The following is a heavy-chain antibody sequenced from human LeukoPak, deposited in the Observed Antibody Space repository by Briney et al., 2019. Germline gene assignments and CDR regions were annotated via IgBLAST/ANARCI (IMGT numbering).Heavy chain of an antibody. Sequence: GGSLRLSCAASGFTFSSYAMSWVRQAPGKGLEWVSAISGSGGSTYYADSVKGRFTISRDNSKNTLYLQRNSLRAEDTAVYYCAKDGTAMVTGDYWGQGTLVTVSS. J-gene: IGHJ4*02. CDR3: AKDGTAMVTGDY. D-gene: IGHD5-18*01. CDR1: GFTFSSYA. CDR2: ISGSGGST. V-gene: IGHV3-23*01.